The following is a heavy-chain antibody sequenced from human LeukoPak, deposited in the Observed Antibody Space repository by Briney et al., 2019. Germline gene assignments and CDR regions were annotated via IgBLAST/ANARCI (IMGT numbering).Heavy chain of an antibody. Sequence: PGGSLRLSCAASGFTFSDYWMHWVRQAPGKGLEWVAVIWYDGSNKYYADSVKGRFTISRDNSKNTLYLQMNSLRAEDTAVYYCAREGRYCSSTSCYAFDYWGQGTLVTVSS. CDR2: IWYDGSNK. D-gene: IGHD2-2*01. CDR3: AREGRYCSSTSCYAFDY. J-gene: IGHJ4*02. CDR1: GFTFSDYW. V-gene: IGHV3-33*08.